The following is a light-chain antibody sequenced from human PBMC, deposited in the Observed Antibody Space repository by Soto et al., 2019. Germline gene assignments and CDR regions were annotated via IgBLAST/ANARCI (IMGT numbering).Light chain of an antibody. V-gene: IGKV3-15*01. CDR2: GAS. CDR3: QQYYSTPLT. Sequence: EIVMTQSPATLSVSPGERATLSCRASQSVSSNLAWYQQKPGQAPRLPIYGASTRATGIPARFSGSGSGTDFTLTISSLEPEDVAVYYCQQYYSTPLTFGGGTKVDIK. CDR1: QSVSSN. J-gene: IGKJ4*01.